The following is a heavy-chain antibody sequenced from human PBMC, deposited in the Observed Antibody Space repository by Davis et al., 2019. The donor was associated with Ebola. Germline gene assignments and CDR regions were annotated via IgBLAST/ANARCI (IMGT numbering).Heavy chain of an antibody. CDR3: TQGPQDYDFWSGDSAPFDY. CDR2: ITSDGSST. CDR1: GFSFSSDW. V-gene: IGHV3-74*01. D-gene: IGHD3-3*01. Sequence: ESLKISCAASGFSFSSDWFCWVRHPPGRRLVWVSRITSDGSSTCDADSVKGRFTISRDNAKNTLYLQMNRLRAEDTAVYYCTQGPQDYDFWSGDSAPFDYWGQGTLVTVAS. J-gene: IGHJ4*02.